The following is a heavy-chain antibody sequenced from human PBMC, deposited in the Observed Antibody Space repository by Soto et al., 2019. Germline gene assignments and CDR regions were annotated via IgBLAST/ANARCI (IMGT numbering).Heavy chain of an antibody. J-gene: IGHJ5*02. CDR2: IIPIFGTA. CDR3: AGGPVLVPAVNWFDH. Sequence: QVQLVQSGAEVKKPGSSVKVSCKASGGTFSSYAISWVRQAPGQGLEWMGGIIPIFGTANYAQKFQGRVTITADESTSTADMELSIVRSKDTAVYYCAGGPVLVPAVNWFDHWGQGTLVTVSS. V-gene: IGHV1-69*12. CDR1: GGTFSSYA. D-gene: IGHD2-2*01.